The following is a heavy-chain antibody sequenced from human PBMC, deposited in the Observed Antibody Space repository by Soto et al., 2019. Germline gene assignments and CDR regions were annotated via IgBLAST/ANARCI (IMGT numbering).Heavy chain of an antibody. CDR2: VYTSETT. J-gene: IGHJ6*02. V-gene: IGHV4-4*07. CDR3: AGNIAAAGRRYYGMDV. CDR1: GGSMSGYY. D-gene: IGHD6-13*01. Sequence: QVQLQESGPGLVKPSETLSLTCTVSGGSMSGYYWSWIRQSAGKGLEWIGRVYTSETTYYNPSLKSRVTMSVDTSKNQFSLNLNSLTDADTAVYYCAGNIAAAGRRYYGMDVWGQGTTVTVS.